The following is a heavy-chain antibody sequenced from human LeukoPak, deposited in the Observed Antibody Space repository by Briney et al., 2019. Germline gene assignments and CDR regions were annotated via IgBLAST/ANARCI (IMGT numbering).Heavy chain of an antibody. CDR2: MSQDGSAK. D-gene: IGHD3-3*02. J-gene: IGHJ4*02. CDR1: GFIFSRYW. Sequence: AGGSLRLSCAASGFIFSRYWMSWVRQAPGKGLEWVANMSQDGSAKYYVDSVKGRFTISRDNAKNSLYLQMSRLRDEDTAVYYCARAFLGGDYWGQGTLVTVSS. V-gene: IGHV3-7*02. CDR3: ARAFLGGDY.